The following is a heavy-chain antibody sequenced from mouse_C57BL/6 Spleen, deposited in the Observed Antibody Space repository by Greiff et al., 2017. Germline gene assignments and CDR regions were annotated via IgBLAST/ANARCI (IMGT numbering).Heavy chain of an antibody. V-gene: IGHV1-82*01. D-gene: IGHD1-1*01. Sequence: QVQLKQSGPELVKPGASVKISCKASGYAFSSSWMNWVKQRPGKGLEWIGRIYPGDGDTNYNGKFKGNATLTADKSSSTAYMQLSSLTSEDSAVYFCAREDYGSSYPYWYFDVCGTGTTVTVSS. CDR1: GYAFSSSW. J-gene: IGHJ1*03. CDR3: AREDYGSSYPYWYFDV. CDR2: IYPGDGDT.